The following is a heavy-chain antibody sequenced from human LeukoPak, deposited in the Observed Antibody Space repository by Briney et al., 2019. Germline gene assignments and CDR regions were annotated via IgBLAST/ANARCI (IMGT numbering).Heavy chain of an antibody. Sequence: GGSLRLSCAASGFTFSSYAMHWVRQAPGKGLEWVAVISYDGSNKYYADSVKGRFTISRDNSKNTLYLQMNSLRAEDTAVYYCARDYAPRVLRYFDWLLRRFDYWGQGTLVTVSS. J-gene: IGHJ4*02. D-gene: IGHD3-9*01. V-gene: IGHV3-30-3*01. CDR3: ARDYAPRVLRYFDWLLRRFDY. CDR2: ISYDGSNK. CDR1: GFTFSSYA.